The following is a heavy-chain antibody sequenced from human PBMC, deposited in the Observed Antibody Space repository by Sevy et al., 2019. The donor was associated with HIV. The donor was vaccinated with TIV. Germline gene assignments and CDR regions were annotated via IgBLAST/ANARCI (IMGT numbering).Heavy chain of an antibody. CDR1: GFTFSSYS. CDR3: ARSPPYSSGWYGIDY. CDR2: ISRSSSTI. D-gene: IGHD6-19*01. Sequence: GGSLRLSCAASGFTFSSYSMNWVRQAPGKGLEWVSYISRSSSTIYYVDSVKGRFTISRDNAKNPLYLQMNSLRAEDTAAYYCARSPPYSSGWYGIDYWGQGTLVTVSS. V-gene: IGHV3-48*01. J-gene: IGHJ4*02.